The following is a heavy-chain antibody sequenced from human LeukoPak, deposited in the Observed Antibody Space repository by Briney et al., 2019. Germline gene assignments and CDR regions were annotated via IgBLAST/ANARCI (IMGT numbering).Heavy chain of an antibody. Sequence: ASVKVSCKASGYSFTDHSMHWVRQAPGQGLEWMGWINPKNGYTNYEKNFQGRVTMTRDTSISTVYMEVSWLRSDDTAVYYCAMILYATGSPTYYLDYWGQGTLVTVSP. CDR3: AMILYATGSPTYYLDY. J-gene: IGHJ4*02. V-gene: IGHV1-2*02. CDR1: GYSFTDHS. CDR2: INPKNGYT. D-gene: IGHD2-8*01.